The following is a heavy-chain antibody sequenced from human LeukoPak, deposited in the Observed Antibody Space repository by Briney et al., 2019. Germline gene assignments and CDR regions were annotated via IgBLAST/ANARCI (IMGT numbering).Heavy chain of an antibody. CDR3: ARGGYYYDSSGYSPFDY. CDR2: INPNSGGT. CDR1: GYTFSSYG. V-gene: IGHV1-2*02. J-gene: IGHJ4*02. Sequence: ASVKVSCKTSGYTFSSYGISWVRQAPGQGLEWMGWINPNSGGTNYAQKFQGRVTMTRDTSISTAYMELSRLRSDDTAVYYCARGGYYYDSSGYSPFDYWGQGTLVTVSS. D-gene: IGHD3-22*01.